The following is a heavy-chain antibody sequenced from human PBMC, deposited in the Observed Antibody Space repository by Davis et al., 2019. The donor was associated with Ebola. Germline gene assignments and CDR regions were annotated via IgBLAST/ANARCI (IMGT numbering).Heavy chain of an antibody. Sequence: AASVTVSCKASGGTFSSYAISWARQAPGQGLEWMGRIIPILGIANYAQKLQGRVTITADKFTSTAYMKLSNLRSEDTAGYYCERDRGHFGMDVWGQGTTVTVSS. V-gene: IGHV1-69*04. J-gene: IGHJ6*02. D-gene: IGHD3-10*01. CDR2: IIPILGIA. CDR1: GGTFSSYA. CDR3: ERDRGHFGMDV.